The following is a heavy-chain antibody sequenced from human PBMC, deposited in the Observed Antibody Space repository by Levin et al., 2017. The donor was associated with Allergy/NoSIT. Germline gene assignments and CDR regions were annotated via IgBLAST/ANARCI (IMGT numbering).Heavy chain of an antibody. CDR2: VYSNGNT. CDR1: GGSVSTLLYY. CDR3: ARRFGSGTYYNAAFDY. V-gene: IGHV4-39*01. D-gene: IGHD3-10*01. J-gene: IGHJ4*02. Sequence: GSLRLSCTVSGGSVSTLLYYWGWIRQSPGKGLQWIGTVYSNGNTYYNPSLKSRVTISVDKSKNQFSLKLHSVTAADTAVYYCARRFGSGTYYNAAFDYWGQGTLVTVSS.